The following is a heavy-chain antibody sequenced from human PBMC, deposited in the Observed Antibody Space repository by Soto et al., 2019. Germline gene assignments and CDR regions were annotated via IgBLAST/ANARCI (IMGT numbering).Heavy chain of an antibody. CDR1: GFTFSNAW. CDR3: TTGGYCSGGSCYPFDY. J-gene: IGHJ4*02. Sequence: GGSLRLSCAASGFTFSNAWMSWVRQAPGKGLEWVGRIKRKTDGGTTDYAAPVKGRFTSSRDDSKNTLYLQMNSLKTEDTAVYYCTTGGYCSGGSCYPFDYWGQGTLVTVSS. V-gene: IGHV3-15*01. CDR2: IKRKTDGGTT. D-gene: IGHD2-15*01.